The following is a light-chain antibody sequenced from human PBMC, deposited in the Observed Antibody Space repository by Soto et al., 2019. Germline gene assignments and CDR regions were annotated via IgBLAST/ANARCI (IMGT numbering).Light chain of an antibody. V-gene: IGKV1-33*01. CDR1: QDISNY. Sequence: IQMTQSPSSLSASVGDRVTITCQASQDISNYLDWYQQKPGKAPKLLIYDASNLKTGVPSRFSGSGSGTDFTFTISSLQPEDIATYYCQQYDNLPWTFGQGTKVEIK. CDR3: QQYDNLPWT. J-gene: IGKJ1*01. CDR2: DAS.